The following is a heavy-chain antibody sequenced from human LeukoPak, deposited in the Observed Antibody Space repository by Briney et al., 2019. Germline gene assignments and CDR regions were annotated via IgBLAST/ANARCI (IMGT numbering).Heavy chain of an antibody. Sequence: PGGSLRLSCAASGFAVSSNYMIYSGGSTNYADSVKGRFTISRDNSKNTLYLLMNSLRAEDTAVYYCAREGRKSRGVDIVRKKETGYYYMDVWGKGTTVTVSS. CDR3: AREGRKSRGVDIVRKKETGYYYMDV. D-gene: IGHD2-15*01. V-gene: IGHV3-66*01. CDR1: GFAVSSNY. J-gene: IGHJ6*03. CDR2: YSGGST.